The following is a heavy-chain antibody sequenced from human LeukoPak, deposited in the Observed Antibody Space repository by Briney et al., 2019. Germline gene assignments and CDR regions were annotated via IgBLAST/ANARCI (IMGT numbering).Heavy chain of an antibody. CDR3: AGGYMVGATGYFDY. CDR1: GDSIIGYY. Sequence: SETLSLTCSVSGDSIIGYYWGWIRQPPGKGLEWIGNIYYTGNTYYNSSLKSRVTISLDTSKNQFSLRLSSVTAADTAVYYCAGGYMVGATGYFDYWGQGTLVTVSS. J-gene: IGHJ4*02. D-gene: IGHD1-26*01. V-gene: IGHV4-39*07. CDR2: IYYTGNT.